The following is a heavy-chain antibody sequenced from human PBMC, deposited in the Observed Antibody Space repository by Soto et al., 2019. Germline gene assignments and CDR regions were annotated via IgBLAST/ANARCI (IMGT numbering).Heavy chain of an antibody. CDR2: IRNDIYDETT. Sequence: PGGSLRLSCAASGFTFSSYEMNWVRQVPGKGLEWLGFIRNDIYDETTEYAASVKGRIIISRDDSKSMAYLQMDSLKTEDTGVYYCTRGRDGYNPYYFLYWGQGALVTVSS. J-gene: IGHJ4*02. V-gene: IGHV3-49*04. CDR3: TRGRDGYNPYYFLY. D-gene: IGHD5-12*01. CDR1: GFTFSSYE.